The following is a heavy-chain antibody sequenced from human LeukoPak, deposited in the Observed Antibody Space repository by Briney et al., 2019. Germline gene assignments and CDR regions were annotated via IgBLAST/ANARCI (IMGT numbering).Heavy chain of an antibody. J-gene: IGHJ4*02. CDR2: IYSDGST. Sequence: GGSLRLSCAASGFIVSGDFMSWVRQAPGKGLEWVSVIYSDGSTYYADSVKGRFTISRDNSKNTLYVQMNNLRAEDAAVYYCAKATGTTKSPFHYWGQGTLVTVSS. D-gene: IGHD1-1*01. CDR1: GFIVSGDF. CDR3: AKATGTTKSPFHY. V-gene: IGHV3-53*01.